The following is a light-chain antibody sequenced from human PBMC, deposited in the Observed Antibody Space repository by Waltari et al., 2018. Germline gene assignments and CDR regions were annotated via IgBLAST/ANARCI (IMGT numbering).Light chain of an antibody. CDR1: TSDVGNYDL. J-gene: IGLJ2*01. CDR3: CSYAGSSSSVV. Sequence: QSALAQPASVSGSPGQSITISCTGTTSDVGNYDLVSWYLQHPDKAPKLIISEVNKRPSAVSILFSGSKSGNTASLTISGLQAEDEGDYYCCSYAGSSSSVVFGGGTKLTVL. CDR2: EVN. V-gene: IGLV2-23*02.